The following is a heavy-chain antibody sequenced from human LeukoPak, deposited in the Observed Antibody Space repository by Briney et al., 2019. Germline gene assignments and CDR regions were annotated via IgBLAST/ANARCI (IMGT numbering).Heavy chain of an antibody. CDR1: GGSISNYY. CDR3: AREILTTAYYFDY. CDR2: IYSSGST. J-gene: IGHJ4*02. D-gene: IGHD4-11*01. Sequence: AETLSLACTVPGGSISNYYWSWIRQPPGKRLEWIGYIYSSGSTNYNPSLKGRVTISVDTSKNQFSLKLSTVTAADTAVYYCAREILTTAYYFDYWGQGTLVTVSS. V-gene: IGHV4-59*01.